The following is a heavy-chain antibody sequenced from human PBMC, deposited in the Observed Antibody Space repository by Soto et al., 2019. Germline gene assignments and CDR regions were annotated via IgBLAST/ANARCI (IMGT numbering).Heavy chain of an antibody. D-gene: IGHD4-17*01. Sequence: QVQLQESGPGLVKPSETLSLTCTVSGGSISSYYWSWIRQPPGKGLEWIGYIYYSGSTNYNPSLKSRVTISVDTSKNQFSLKLCSVTAADTAVYYCAGATGDYAQFLVAFDIWGQGTMVTVSS. V-gene: IGHV4-59*01. CDR2: IYYSGST. J-gene: IGHJ3*02. CDR1: GGSISSYY. CDR3: AGATGDYAQFLVAFDI.